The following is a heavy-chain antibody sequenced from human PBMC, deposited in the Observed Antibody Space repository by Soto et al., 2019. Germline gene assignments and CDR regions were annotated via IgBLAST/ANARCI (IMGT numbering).Heavy chain of an antibody. CDR1: GGSFSGYY. D-gene: IGHD5-18*01. Sequence: SETLSLTCAVYGGSFSGYYWSWIRQPPGKGLEWIGEINHSGSTNYNPSLKSRVTISVDTSKNQFSLKLSSVTAADTAVYYCASQVGYSYGFGLFDLWGQGTLVTVSS. J-gene: IGHJ5*02. CDR2: INHSGST. V-gene: IGHV4-34*01. CDR3: ASQVGYSYGFGLFDL.